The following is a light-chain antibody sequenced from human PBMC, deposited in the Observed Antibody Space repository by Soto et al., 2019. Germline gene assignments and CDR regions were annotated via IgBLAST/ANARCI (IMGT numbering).Light chain of an antibody. V-gene: IGKV3-15*01. CDR2: GAS. Sequence: EVVMTQSPATLSVSPGERATLSCRASQSVCSNLAWYQQKPGQAPRLLIYGASTRATGIPARFSGSGSGKEFTLTISSLQSEDFAVYYCQQYNNWPPWTFGQGTKVEIK. CDR1: QSVCSN. J-gene: IGKJ1*01. CDR3: QQYNNWPPWT.